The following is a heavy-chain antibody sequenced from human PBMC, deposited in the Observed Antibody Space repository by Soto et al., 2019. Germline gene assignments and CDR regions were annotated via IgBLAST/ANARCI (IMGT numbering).Heavy chain of an antibody. CDR3: TTEDPSWLRGLEY. D-gene: IGHD5-12*01. CDR2: IKTRIDSATT. Sequence: EVQLLESGGDLVQPGGSLRLSCAASGFTFSTYAMSWVRQAPGKGLEWVGRIKTRIDSATTDYAAPVKGRFTISRDDSKNTLYLQMDSLKTEDTAVYYCTTEDPSWLRGLEYWGQGTLVTVSS. V-gene: IGHV3-15*01. CDR1: GFTFSTYA. J-gene: IGHJ4*02.